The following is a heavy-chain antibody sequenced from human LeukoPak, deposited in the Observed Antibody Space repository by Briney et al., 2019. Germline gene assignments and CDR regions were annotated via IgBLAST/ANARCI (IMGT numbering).Heavy chain of an antibody. CDR3: ARDRARAPYCSTSTNCYRLENYYYGMDV. CDR1: GFTLSDYY. J-gene: IGHJ6*02. V-gene: IGHV3-11*05. D-gene: IGHD2-2*01. Sequence: PGGSLRLSCAASGFTLSDYYMNWIRQAPGKGLEWVSDISSSSSYTNYADSVKGRLTISRDNAKNSLYLQMNSLRAEDTAVYYCARDRARAPYCSTSTNCYRLENYYYGMDVWGQGTTVTVSS. CDR2: ISSSSSYT.